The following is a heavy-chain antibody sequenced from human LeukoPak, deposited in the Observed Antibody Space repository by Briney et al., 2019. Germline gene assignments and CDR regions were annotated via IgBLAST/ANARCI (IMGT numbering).Heavy chain of an antibody. Sequence: GGSLRLSCAASGFTFSSYGMRWVRQAPGKGLEWVAVIWYDGSNKYYADSVKGRFTISRDNSKKTLYLQMNSLRAEDTAVYYCARDPDSWLLDYWGQGTLVTVSS. CDR3: ARDPDSWLLDY. V-gene: IGHV3-33*01. D-gene: IGHD5-24*01. CDR1: GFTFSSYG. CDR2: IWYDGSNK. J-gene: IGHJ4*02.